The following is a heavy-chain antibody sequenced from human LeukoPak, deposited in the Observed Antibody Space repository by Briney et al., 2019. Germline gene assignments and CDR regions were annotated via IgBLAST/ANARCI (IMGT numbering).Heavy chain of an antibody. Sequence: PGGSLRLSCAASGFTFSSYVMSWVRQAPGKGLEWVSVISGSGASTYYADSVKGRFTVSRDNSKNTLYLQMNSLRDEDTAVYYCAKDWTSSFCDYDCFDFWGQGTLVTVSS. CDR2: ISGSGAST. V-gene: IGHV3-23*01. J-gene: IGHJ4*02. D-gene: IGHD3-16*01. CDR1: GFTFSSYV. CDR3: AKDWTSSFCDYDCFDF.